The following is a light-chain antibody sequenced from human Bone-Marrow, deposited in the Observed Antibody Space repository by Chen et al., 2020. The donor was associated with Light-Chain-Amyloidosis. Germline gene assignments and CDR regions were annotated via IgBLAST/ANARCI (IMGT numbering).Light chain of an antibody. J-gene: IGKJ1*01. CDR2: GAS. CDR1: QSVSSSY. Sequence: EIVLTQSPGTLSLSPGERATLTCRASQSVSSSYLAWYQQKPGQAPRLLIYGASSRATDIPDRFSGSESGTDFTLTISRLEPEDFAVYYCQQYGSSPTWTFGQGTKVEIK. CDR3: QQYGSSPTWT. V-gene: IGKV3-20*01.